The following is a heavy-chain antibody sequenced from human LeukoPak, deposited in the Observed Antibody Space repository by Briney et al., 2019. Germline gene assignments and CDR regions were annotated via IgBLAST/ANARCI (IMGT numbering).Heavy chain of an antibody. CDR2: ITSSSSSN. Sequence: GGSLRLSCAASGFTFNGYNMNWVRQAPGKGLEWISYITSSSSSNSYADSVKGRFSISRDNAKNSLYLQMKNLRAADTAVYYCVRDLLISLRNYDAFDIWGQGTMVTVSS. CDR3: VRDLLISLRNYDAFDI. J-gene: IGHJ3*02. D-gene: IGHD2/OR15-2a*01. CDR1: GFTFNGYN. V-gene: IGHV3-48*01.